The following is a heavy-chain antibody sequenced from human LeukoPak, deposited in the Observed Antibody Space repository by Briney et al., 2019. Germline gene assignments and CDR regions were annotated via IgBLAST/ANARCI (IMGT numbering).Heavy chain of an antibody. J-gene: IGHJ4*02. CDR1: GYSFTSYW. CDR2: IYPGDSDT. V-gene: IGHV5-51*01. D-gene: IGHD6-13*01. Sequence: GDSLKISCKGSGYSFTSYWIGWVRQMLGKGLEWMGIIYPGDSDTRYSPSFQAQVTISAEKSISTAYLQWSSLKASDTAMYYCARCLPSSSRDFDYWGQGTLVTVSS. CDR3: ARCLPSSSRDFDY.